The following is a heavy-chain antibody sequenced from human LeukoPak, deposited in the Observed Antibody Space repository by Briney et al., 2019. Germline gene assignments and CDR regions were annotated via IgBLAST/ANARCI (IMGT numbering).Heavy chain of an antibody. CDR1: GFPFSSYA. CDR3: VREYSFGPYGMDV. J-gene: IGHJ6*02. Sequence: GGSLRLSCSASGFPFSSYAMHWVRQAPGKGLEYVSAISDSGGITYYADSVKGRFTISRDNSKNTLYLQMSSLRAEDTAVYFCVREYSFGPYGMDVWGQGTTVTASS. CDR2: ISDSGGIT. V-gene: IGHV3-64D*09. D-gene: IGHD2-15*01.